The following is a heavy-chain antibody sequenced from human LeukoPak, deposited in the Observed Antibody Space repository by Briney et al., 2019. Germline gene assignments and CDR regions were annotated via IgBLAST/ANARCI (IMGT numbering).Heavy chain of an antibody. CDR2: IYYSGST. Sequence: SETLSLTCAVYGGSFSSYYWGWIRQPPGKGLEWIGSIYYSGSTYYNPSLKSRVTISVDTSKNQFSLKLSSVTAADTAVYYCARDSGAGGVIVNFDYWGQGTLVTVSS. V-gene: IGHV4-39*07. CDR3: ARDSGAGGVIVNFDY. CDR1: GGSFSSYY. D-gene: IGHD3-16*02. J-gene: IGHJ4*02.